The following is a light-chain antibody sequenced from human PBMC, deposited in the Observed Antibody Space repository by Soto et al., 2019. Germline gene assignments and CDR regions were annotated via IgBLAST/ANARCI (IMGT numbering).Light chain of an antibody. CDR3: SSYAGSINSVV. V-gene: IGLV2-8*01. Sequence: QSALTQPPSVSGAPGQWVTISCTGTSSDVGGYNYVSWYQQHPGKAPKLMIYEVSNRPSGVPDRFSGSKSGTTASLTVTGLQAADEADYYCSSYAGSINSVVFGGGTKLTVL. CDR2: EVS. CDR1: SSDVGGYNY. J-gene: IGLJ2*01.